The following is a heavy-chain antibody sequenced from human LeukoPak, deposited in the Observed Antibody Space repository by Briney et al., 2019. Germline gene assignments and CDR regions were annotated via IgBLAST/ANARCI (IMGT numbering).Heavy chain of an antibody. V-gene: IGHV4-59*01. CDR3: ARRRPSGYSSFWYYFDY. CDR1: GGSISSYY. J-gene: IGHJ4*02. D-gene: IGHD6-13*01. Sequence: SETLSLTCTVSGGSISSYYWSWIRQPPGKGLDWIGYIYYSGSTNYNPSLKSRVTISVDTSKNQFSLKLSSVTAADTAVYYCARRRPSGYSSFWYYFDYWGQGTLVTVSS. CDR2: IYYSGST.